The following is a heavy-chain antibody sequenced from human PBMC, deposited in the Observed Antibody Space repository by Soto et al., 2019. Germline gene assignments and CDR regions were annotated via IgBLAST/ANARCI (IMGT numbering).Heavy chain of an antibody. D-gene: IGHD3-16*01. V-gene: IGHV1-2*02. J-gene: IGHJ6*02. CDR1: GYPFTGYY. Sequence: PSVQVSCKASGYPFTGYYMHWVRQAPGQGLEWMGWINPNSGGTNYAQKFQGRVTMTRDTSISTAYMELSRLRSDDTAVYYCATGDQYYYYYGMDVWGQGTMVTVSS. CDR2: INPNSGGT. CDR3: ATGDQYYYYYGMDV.